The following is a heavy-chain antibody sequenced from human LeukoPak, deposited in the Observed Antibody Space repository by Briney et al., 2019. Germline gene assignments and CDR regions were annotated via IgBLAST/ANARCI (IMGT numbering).Heavy chain of an antibody. CDR2: IRSKAFGGAT. Sequence: PGGSLRLSCTGSGYTFGDYAMSWVRQSPGKGLGWVSLIRSKAFGGATEYAASVKGRFTISRDDSKSIAYLQMNSLKTEDTAMYYCTRDGGTLGYWGQGTLVTVSS. D-gene: IGHD3-16*01. CDR3: TRDGGTLGY. CDR1: GYTFGDYA. V-gene: IGHV3-49*04. J-gene: IGHJ4*02.